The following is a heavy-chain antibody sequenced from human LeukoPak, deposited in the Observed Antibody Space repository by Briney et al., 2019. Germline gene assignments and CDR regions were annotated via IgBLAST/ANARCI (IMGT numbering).Heavy chain of an antibody. CDR1: GFTFSSYS. D-gene: IGHD3-3*01. Sequence: GGSLRLSCAASGFTFSSYSMNWVRQAPGKGLKWVSSISSSSSYIYYADSVKGRFTISRDNAKNSLYLQMNSLRAEDTAVYYCARGPVTIFGVPHAFDIWGQGTMVTVSS. CDR3: ARGPVTIFGVPHAFDI. CDR2: ISSSSSYI. V-gene: IGHV3-21*01. J-gene: IGHJ3*02.